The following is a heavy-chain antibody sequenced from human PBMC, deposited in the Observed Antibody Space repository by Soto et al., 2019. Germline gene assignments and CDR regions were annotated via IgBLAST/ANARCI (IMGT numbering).Heavy chain of an antibody. CDR3: ARGVTTIDC. V-gene: IGHV1-18*01. D-gene: IGHD4-17*01. CDR1: GYTFTNFG. J-gene: IGHJ4*01. CDR2: ISAYNGNT. Sequence: QVQLVQSGAEVKKPGASVKVSCKASGYTFTNFGIIWVRQAPGQGLEWMGWISAYNGNTNYAQKFQGRVAMTTDTSTSTADMDLRSRRSDATAVYYCARGVTTIDCWGQVTLVS.